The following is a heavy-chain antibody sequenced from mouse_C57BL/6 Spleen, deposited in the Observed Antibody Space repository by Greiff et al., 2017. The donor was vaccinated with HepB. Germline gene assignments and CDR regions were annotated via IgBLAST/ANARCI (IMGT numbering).Heavy chain of an antibody. V-gene: IGHV5-9-1*02. Sequence: EVQVVESGAGLVKPGGSLKLSCAASGFTFSSYAMSWVRQTPEKRLEWVAYISSGGDYIYYADTVKGRFTISRDNARNTLYLQMSSLKSEDTAMYYCTRVPHYYGSSQYYFDYWGQGTTLTVSS. CDR2: ISSGGDYI. CDR1: GFTFSSYA. D-gene: IGHD1-1*01. J-gene: IGHJ2*01. CDR3: TRVPHYYGSSQYYFDY.